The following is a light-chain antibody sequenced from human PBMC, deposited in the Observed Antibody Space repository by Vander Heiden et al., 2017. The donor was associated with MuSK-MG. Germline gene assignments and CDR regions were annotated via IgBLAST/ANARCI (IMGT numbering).Light chain of an antibody. CDR2: ITS. Sequence: DTQMTQSPSSLSASVGDRVTITYRASQDIASYVNWFQQKPGRAPKLLIFITSFLQGGVPSRFSGSGSGTDFTLTISKLHPEDFGTYYCQQSDRIPHTFGQGTKMEMK. CDR3: QQSDRIPHT. V-gene: IGKV1-39*01. J-gene: IGKJ2*01. CDR1: QDIASY.